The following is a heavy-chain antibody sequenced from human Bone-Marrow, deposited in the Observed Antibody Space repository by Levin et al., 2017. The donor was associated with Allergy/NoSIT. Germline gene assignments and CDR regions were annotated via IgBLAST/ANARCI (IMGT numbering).Heavy chain of an antibody. CDR1: GFTFSSYW. V-gene: IGHV3-74*01. J-gene: IGHJ6*02. Sequence: SGGSLRLSCAASGFTFSSYWMHWVRQVPGKGLVWVSRVSADGSTTTYADSVKGRFTISRDNADNTLYLQMSSLRAEDTAVYYCTRDGGNGGSSWSGMDVWGQGTTVTVSS. CDR3: TRDGGNGGSSWSGMDV. CDR2: VSADGSTT. D-gene: IGHD4-23*01.